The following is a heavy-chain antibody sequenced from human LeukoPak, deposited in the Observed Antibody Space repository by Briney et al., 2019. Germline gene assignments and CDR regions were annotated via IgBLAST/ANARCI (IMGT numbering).Heavy chain of an antibody. J-gene: IGHJ5*02. CDR2: INHSGST. V-gene: IGHV4-34*01. D-gene: IGHD3-3*01. CDR3: ARVWKGYFWSGYYTENWFDP. Sequence: NPSETLSLTCAVYGGSFSGYYWSWIRQPPGKGLEWIGEINHSGSTNYNPSLKSRVTISVDTSKNQFSLKLSSVTAADTAVYYCARVWKGYFWSGYYTENWFDPWGQGTLVTVSS. CDR1: GGSFSGYY.